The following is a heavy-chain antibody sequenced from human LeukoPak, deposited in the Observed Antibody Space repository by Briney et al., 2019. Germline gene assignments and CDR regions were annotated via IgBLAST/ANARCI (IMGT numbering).Heavy chain of an antibody. CDR1: GGTFSSYA. D-gene: IGHD6-13*01. CDR2: IIPILGIA. Sequence: SVKVSCKASGGTFSSYAISWVRQAPGQGLEWMGRIIPILGIANYAQKFQGRVTITADKSTSTAYMELSSLRSEDTAVYYCARVGIAAAEGPWFDPWSQGTLVTVSS. J-gene: IGHJ5*02. V-gene: IGHV1-69*04. CDR3: ARVGIAAAEGPWFDP.